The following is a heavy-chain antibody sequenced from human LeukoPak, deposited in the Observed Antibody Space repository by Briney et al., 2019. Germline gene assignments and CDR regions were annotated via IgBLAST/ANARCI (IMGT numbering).Heavy chain of an antibody. CDR1: GYIFTNYA. CDR3: ARTPYYYDSSGYYDY. Sequence: GASVKVSCKASGYIFTNYAINWMRQAPGQGLEWMGWITTSTGNPTYAQGFTGRFVFSSDTSVSTAYLQISSLRAEDTAVYYCARTPYYYDSSGYYDYWGQGTLVTVSS. D-gene: IGHD3-22*01. CDR2: ITTSTGNP. J-gene: IGHJ4*02. V-gene: IGHV7-4-1*02.